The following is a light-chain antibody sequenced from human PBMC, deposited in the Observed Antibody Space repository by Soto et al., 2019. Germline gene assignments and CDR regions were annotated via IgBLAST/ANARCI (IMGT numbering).Light chain of an antibody. CDR3: AAWDDSLSGVV. Sequence: QSVLTQPPSASGTPGQTVTISCSGSTSNIGSHYVHWYQQLPGTAPKLLIYRNNQRPSGVPDRFSGSKSGTSASLAISGLRSEDEADYYCAAWDDSLSGVVFGGGTKLTVL. CDR1: TSNIGSHY. CDR2: RNN. V-gene: IGLV1-47*01. J-gene: IGLJ2*01.